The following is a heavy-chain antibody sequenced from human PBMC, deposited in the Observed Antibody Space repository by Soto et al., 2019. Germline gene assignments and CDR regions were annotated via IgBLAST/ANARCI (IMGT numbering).Heavy chain of an antibody. D-gene: IGHD3-22*01. V-gene: IGHV3-21*05. CDR2: ISSSSSYI. J-gene: IGHJ4*02. CDR1: GFTFSSYS. Sequence: EVQLVESGGGLVQPGGSLRLSCAASGFTFSSYSMNWVRQAPGKGLEWVSYISSSSSYIYYADSVKGRFTISRDNAKNSLYLQMNSLRAEDTAVYYCATLQTYYYDSSGYFDYWGQGTLVTVSS. CDR3: ATLQTYYYDSSGYFDY.